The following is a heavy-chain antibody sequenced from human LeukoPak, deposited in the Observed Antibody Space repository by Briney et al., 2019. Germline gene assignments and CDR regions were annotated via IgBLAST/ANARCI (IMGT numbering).Heavy chain of an antibody. CDR3: ACRDLTSTWSYP. Sequence: GESLKISCKGVGYSFTSYWIGWVRQMPGKGMEWMGVIYPGDSRTRYNPSFQGQVTISVDKSISTACLQWVSLKASDTAIYYCACRDLTSTWSYPWGQGTLVTVSS. J-gene: IGHJ5*02. CDR1: GYSFTSYW. D-gene: IGHD2-2*01. V-gene: IGHV5-51*01. CDR2: IYPGDSRT.